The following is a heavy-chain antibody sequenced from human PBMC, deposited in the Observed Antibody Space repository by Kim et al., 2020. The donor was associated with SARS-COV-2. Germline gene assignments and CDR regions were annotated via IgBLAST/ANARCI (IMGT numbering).Heavy chain of an antibody. CDR3: TTDRQWYYYGLGGFDP. J-gene: IGHJ5*02. D-gene: IGHD3-10*01. CDR1: GFTFSNAW. CDR2: IKSKTDGGTT. Sequence: GGSLRLSCAASGFTFSNAWMSWVRQAPGKGLEWVGRIKSKTDGGTTDYAAPVKGRFTISRDDSKNTLYLQMNSLKTEDTAVYYCTTDRQWYYYGLGGFDPWGQGTLVTVSS. V-gene: IGHV3-15*01.